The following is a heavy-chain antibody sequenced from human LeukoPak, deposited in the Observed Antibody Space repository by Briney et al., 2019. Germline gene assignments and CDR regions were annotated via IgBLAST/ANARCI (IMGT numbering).Heavy chain of an antibody. V-gene: IGHV4-4*02. J-gene: IGHJ5*02. CDR1: GGSIRSNNW. CDR2: IYHSGST. D-gene: IGHD3-10*01. Sequence: SETLSLTCAVSGGSIRSNNWWSWVRQPPGKGLEWIGEIYHSGSTNYNPSLRSRITISVDKSKNHFSLKLNSVTAADTAVYYCARGGVGSVSFSPWLDPWGQGTLVTVSS. CDR3: ARGGVGSVSFSPWLDP.